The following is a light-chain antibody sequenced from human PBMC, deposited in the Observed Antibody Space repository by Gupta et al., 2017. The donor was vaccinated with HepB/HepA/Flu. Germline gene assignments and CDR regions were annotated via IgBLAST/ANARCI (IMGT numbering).Light chain of an antibody. V-gene: IGLV1-40*01. J-gene: IGLJ3*02. Sequence: QSVLTQPPSVSGAPGQRVTISCTGSSSNIGAGYDVHWYQQLPGTAPKLLIYGNSNRPSGVPDRFSGYKSGTSASPAITGLQAEDEADDYCQSSDSSLSGCVFGGGTKLTVL. CDR3: QSSDSSLSGCV. CDR2: GNS. CDR1: SSNIGAGYD.